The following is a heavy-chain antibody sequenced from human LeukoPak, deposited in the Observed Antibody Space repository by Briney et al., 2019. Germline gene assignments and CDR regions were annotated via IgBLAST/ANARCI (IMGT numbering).Heavy chain of an antibody. CDR1: GFTFSSYA. V-gene: IGHV3-23*01. J-gene: IGHJ4*02. CDR3: AKVVGATTRGYFDY. CDR2: ISSSGGST. D-gene: IGHD1-26*01. Sequence: SGGSLRLSCAAPGFTFSSYAMSWVRQAPGKGLEWVSTISSSGGSTYYADSVKGRFTISRDNSKSTLYLQMNSLRAEDTAVYYCAKVVGATTRGYFDYWGQGTLVTVSS.